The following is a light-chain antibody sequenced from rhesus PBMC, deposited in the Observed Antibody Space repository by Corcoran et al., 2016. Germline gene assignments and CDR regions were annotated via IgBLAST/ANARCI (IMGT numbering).Light chain of an antibody. CDR2: GVS. V-gene: IGLV2S7*01. Sequence: QSAPTQPPSVSGSPGQSVTISCTGTSSDIGDYNYVSWYQQHPGKAPKLMIYGVSNRPSGVSDRFSGSKSGNTASLTISGLQAEDETDYYCCSYTTSSTLVFGSGTKLTVL. J-gene: IGLJ6*01. CDR3: CSYTTSSTLV. CDR1: SSDIGDYNY.